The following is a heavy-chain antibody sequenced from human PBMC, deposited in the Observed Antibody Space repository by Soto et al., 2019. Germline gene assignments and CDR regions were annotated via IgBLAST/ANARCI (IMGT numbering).Heavy chain of an antibody. D-gene: IGHD3-10*01. Sequence: SETLSLTCTVSGGSISNGGYYWNWVRQHPGKGLEWIVYIHYSGSTWYNPSLESLVTISVNTSKDQFSLKLRSVTAADTAVYYCACVRGSGSYAAYYFDSWGQGTLVTVSS. J-gene: IGHJ4*01. V-gene: IGHV4-31*01. CDR1: GGSISNGGYY. CDR2: IHYSGST. CDR3: ACVRGSGSYAAYYFDS.